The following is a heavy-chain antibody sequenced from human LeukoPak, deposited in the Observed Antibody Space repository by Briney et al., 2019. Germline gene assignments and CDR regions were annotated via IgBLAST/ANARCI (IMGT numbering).Heavy chain of an antibody. CDR3: ARDLVSSGWYGGWFDP. D-gene: IGHD6-19*01. Sequence: SETLSLTCTVSGGSISSGGYYWSWIRQHPGKGLEWIGYIYYSGSTYYNPSLKSRVTISVDTSKNQFSLKLSSVTAADTAVYYCARDLVSSGWYGGWFDPWGQGTLVTVSS. CDR2: IYYSGST. V-gene: IGHV4-31*03. CDR1: GGSISSGGYY. J-gene: IGHJ5*02.